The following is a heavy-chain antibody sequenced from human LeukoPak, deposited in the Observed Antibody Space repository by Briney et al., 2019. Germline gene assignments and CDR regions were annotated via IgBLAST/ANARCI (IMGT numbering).Heavy chain of an antibody. V-gene: IGHV1-69*13. CDR1: GGTFSSYA. J-gene: IGHJ5*02. CDR2: IIPIFGTA. CDR3: ARDYCSSTSCYAAFSWFDP. Sequence: GASVKVSCKASGGTFSSYAISWVRQAPGQGLEWMGGIIPIFGTANYAQKFQGRVTITADESTSTAYMELSSLRSEDTAVYYRARDYCSSTSCYAAFSWFDPWGQGTLVTVSS. D-gene: IGHD2-2*01.